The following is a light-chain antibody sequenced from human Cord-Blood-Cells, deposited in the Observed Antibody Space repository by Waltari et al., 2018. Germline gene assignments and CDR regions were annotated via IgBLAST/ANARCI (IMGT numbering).Light chain of an antibody. CDR3: CSYAGSSTWV. V-gene: IGLV2-23*01. Sequence: QSALTQPASVSGSPGQSITISCTGTSSDVGSYNLVSWYQQHPGKAPKLMFYEGSKRPSGISNRFAGSKSANRASVTITGLQAEDEADYYCCSYAGSSTWVYGGGTKLTVL. J-gene: IGLJ3*02. CDR2: EGS. CDR1: SSDVGSYNL.